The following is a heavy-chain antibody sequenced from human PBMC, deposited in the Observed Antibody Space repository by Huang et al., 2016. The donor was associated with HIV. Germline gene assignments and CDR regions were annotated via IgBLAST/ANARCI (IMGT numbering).Heavy chain of an antibody. J-gene: IGHJ6*02. CDR1: GGTFNKYY. D-gene: IGHD3-3*01. CDR3: ARVPTPSYYDFWSISPSHEDVYYYNMDV. V-gene: IGHV4-34*02. CDR2: IIHSGGA. Sequence: QVQVQQWGAGVLKPSATLSLTCAVSGGTFNKYYWSLVRQLTGRRLECLGEIIHSGGANYEPSIKSRVSKSIDPSKKQFSLRLTSVTAADTAVYYCARVPTPSYYDFWSISPSHEDVYYYNMDVWGQGTTVIVSS.